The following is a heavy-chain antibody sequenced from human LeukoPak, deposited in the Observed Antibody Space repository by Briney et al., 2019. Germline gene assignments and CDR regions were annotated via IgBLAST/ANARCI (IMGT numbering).Heavy chain of an antibody. CDR1: GYTFTSYY. D-gene: IGHD5-18*01. V-gene: IGHV1-2*02. Sequence: GASVKVSCKASGYTFTSYYVHWVRQAPGQGLEWMGWINPSSGGTNYAQKFQGRVTMTGDTSISTAYMELSRLSSDDTAVYFCAGRPDTSMVAIFDYWGQGTLVTISS. CDR2: INPSSGGT. J-gene: IGHJ4*02. CDR3: AGRPDTSMVAIFDY.